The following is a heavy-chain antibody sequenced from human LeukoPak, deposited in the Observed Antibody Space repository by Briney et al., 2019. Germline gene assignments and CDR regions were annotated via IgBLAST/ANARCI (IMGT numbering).Heavy chain of an antibody. CDR2: ISSGSSTI. D-gene: IGHD3-22*01. CDR1: GFTFSSYS. J-gene: IGHJ4*02. CDR3: AREPPGNYDSSGNYYAYFDC. Sequence: GGSLRLSCAASGFTFSSYSMNWVRQAPGKGLEWVSYISSGSSTIYYADSVKGRFTISRDNAKNSLYLQMNSLTDEDTAVYYCAREPPGNYDSSGNYYAYFDCWGQGTLVTVSS. V-gene: IGHV3-48*02.